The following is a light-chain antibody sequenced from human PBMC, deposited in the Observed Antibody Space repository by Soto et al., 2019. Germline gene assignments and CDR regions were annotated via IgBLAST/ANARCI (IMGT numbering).Light chain of an antibody. V-gene: IGKV3-20*01. CDR3: KQYGSSPIT. CDR1: QSVNSSY. J-gene: IGKJ5*01. Sequence: EIVLTQSPATLSLSPGERATLSCRASQSVNSSYLAWYQQKPGQAPRLLIYGASSRATGIPDRFSGSGSGTDFTLTISRLEPEDFAVYYCKQYGSSPITFGQGTRLEIK. CDR2: GAS.